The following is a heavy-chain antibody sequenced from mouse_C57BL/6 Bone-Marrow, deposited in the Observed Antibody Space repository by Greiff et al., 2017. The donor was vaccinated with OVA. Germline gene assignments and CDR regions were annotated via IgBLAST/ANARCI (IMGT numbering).Heavy chain of an antibody. Sequence: QVQLQQSGAELARPGASVKLSCKASGYTFTSYGISWVKQRTGQGLEWIGEIYPRSGNTYYNEKFKGKATLTADKSSSTAYLELRSLTSVYSAVYFCTRIFWFAYWGQGTLVTVSA. CDR1: GYTFTSYG. J-gene: IGHJ3*01. V-gene: IGHV1-81*01. CDR2: IYPRSGNT. CDR3: TRIFWFAY.